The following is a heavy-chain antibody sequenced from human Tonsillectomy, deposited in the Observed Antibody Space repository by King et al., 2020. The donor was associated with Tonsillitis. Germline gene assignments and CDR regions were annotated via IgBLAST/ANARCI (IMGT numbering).Heavy chain of an antibody. V-gene: IGHV3-30*04. CDR1: GFTFSNYA. J-gene: IGHJ4*02. CDR3: ARDSDYGDYGFDY. D-gene: IGHD4-17*01. CDR2: ISYDGRNE. Sequence: VQLVESGGGVVQPGRSLRLSCAASGFTFSNYAMHWVRQAPGKGLEWVAVISYDGRNEYYADSVKGRFTISRDKSKNTLYLQMNSLRAEDTAVFYCARDSDYGDYGFDYWGQGTLFTVSS.